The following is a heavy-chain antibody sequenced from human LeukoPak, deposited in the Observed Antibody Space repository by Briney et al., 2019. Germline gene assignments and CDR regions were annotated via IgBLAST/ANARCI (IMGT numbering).Heavy chain of an antibody. Sequence: ASVKVSCKASGHTFTGYYMQWLRQAPGHGLEWMGWINPNSDGSKLAQRFQGRVTLTWDTSLNTANMEMTSLRSDDTAVYYCASLIVGPGVLVDYWGQGTLVTVSS. D-gene: IGHD2-8*02. CDR2: INPNSDGS. CDR1: GHTFTGYY. CDR3: ASLIVGPGVLVDY. J-gene: IGHJ4*02. V-gene: IGHV1-2*02.